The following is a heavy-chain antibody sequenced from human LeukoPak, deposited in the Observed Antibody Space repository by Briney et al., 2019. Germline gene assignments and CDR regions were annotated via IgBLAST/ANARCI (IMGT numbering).Heavy chain of an antibody. CDR1: GGSISSSTYY. CDR2: IYYSGST. D-gene: IGHD3-10*01. V-gene: IGHV4-61*05. Sequence: SETLSLTCTVSGGSISSSTYYWGWIRQPPGKGLEWIGYIYYSGSTYYNPSLKSRVTISVDTSKNQFSLKLSSVTAADTAVYYCARDPRKFGELYGTPYFDLWGRGTLVTVSS. CDR3: ARDPRKFGELYGTPYFDL. J-gene: IGHJ2*01.